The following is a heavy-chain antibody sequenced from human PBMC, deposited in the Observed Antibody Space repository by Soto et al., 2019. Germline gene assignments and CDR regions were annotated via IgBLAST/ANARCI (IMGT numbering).Heavy chain of an antibody. Sequence: GGSLRLSCAASGFTFSSYAMHWVRQAPGKGLEWVAVISYDGSNKYYADSVKGRFTISRDNSKNTLYLQMNSLRAEDTAVYYCARADYGDLTDIDYWGQGTLVTVSS. D-gene: IGHD4-17*01. J-gene: IGHJ4*02. V-gene: IGHV3-30-3*01. CDR2: ISYDGSNK. CDR3: ARADYGDLTDIDY. CDR1: GFTFSSYA.